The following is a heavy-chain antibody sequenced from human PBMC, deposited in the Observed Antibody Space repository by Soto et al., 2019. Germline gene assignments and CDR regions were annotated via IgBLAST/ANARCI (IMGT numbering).Heavy chain of an antibody. D-gene: IGHD3-3*01. CDR1: GFTFSSYD. CDR2: IGTAGDT. Sequence: GGSLRLSCAASGFTFSSYDMHWVRQAPGKGLEWVSAIGTAGDTYYPGSVKGRFTISRENAKNSLYLQMNSLRAGDTAVYYCARDRPRFWSGYYTPNWYFDLWGRGTLVTVSS. V-gene: IGHV3-13*01. CDR3: ARDRPRFWSGYYTPNWYFDL. J-gene: IGHJ2*01.